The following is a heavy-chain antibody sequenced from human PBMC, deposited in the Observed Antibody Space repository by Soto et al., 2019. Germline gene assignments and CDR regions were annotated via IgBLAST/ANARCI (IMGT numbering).Heavy chain of an antibody. Sequence: QLQLQESGPGLVKPSETLSLTCTVSGGSISSSSYYWGWIRQPPGKGLEWIGSIYYSGSTYYNPSLKSRVTISVDTSKNQLSLKLSSVTAADTAVYYCARHNAGVAVAGTAGYFDYWGQGTLVTVSS. CDR1: GGSISSSSYY. J-gene: IGHJ4*02. CDR3: ARHNAGVAVAGTAGYFDY. CDR2: IYYSGST. D-gene: IGHD6-19*01. V-gene: IGHV4-39*01.